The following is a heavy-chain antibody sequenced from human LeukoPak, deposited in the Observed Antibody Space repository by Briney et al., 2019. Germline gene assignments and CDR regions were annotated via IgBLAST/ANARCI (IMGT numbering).Heavy chain of an antibody. CDR1: GFTFSSHG. CDR3: AKTVGASYDAFDI. J-gene: IGHJ3*02. CDR2: ISSSSSYI. V-gene: IGHV3-21*04. D-gene: IGHD1-26*01. Sequence: PGGSLRLSCVASGFTFSSHGMNWVRQAPGKGLEWVSSISSSSSYIYYADSVKGRFTISRDNSKNTLYLQMNSLRAEDTALYYCAKTVGASYDAFDIWGQGTMVTVSS.